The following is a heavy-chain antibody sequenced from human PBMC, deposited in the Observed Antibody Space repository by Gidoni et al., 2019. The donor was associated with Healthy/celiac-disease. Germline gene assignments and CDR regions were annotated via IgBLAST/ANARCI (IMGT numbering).Heavy chain of an antibody. CDR2: ISWHSCSI. CDR1: GFTFDGYY. D-gene: IGHD6-13*01. J-gene: IGHJ5*02. CDR3: AKDGRLGSSSWWHWFDP. Sequence: EVQLVESGGGLVQPGRSLRLSCAASGFTFDGYYMHWFRQAPGKGLEWVSGISWHSCSIGYSDSVKCRFTISRDNAKNSLYLQMNSLRAEDTALYYCAKDGRLGSSSWWHWFDPWGQGTLVTVSP. V-gene: IGHV3-9*01.